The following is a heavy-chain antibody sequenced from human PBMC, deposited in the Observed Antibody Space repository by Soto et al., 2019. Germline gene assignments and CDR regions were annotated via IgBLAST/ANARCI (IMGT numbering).Heavy chain of an antibody. Sequence: GASVKGSCKASGYTFTSYARHWVRRAPGQRLEWMGWINAGNGNTKYSQKLQGRVTITRDTSASTAYMELSSLRSEDTAVYYCARSMVRGAGDAFDIWGQGTMVTVSS. CDR3: ARSMVRGAGDAFDI. CDR2: INAGNGNT. D-gene: IGHD3-10*01. V-gene: IGHV1-3*01. J-gene: IGHJ3*02. CDR1: GYTFTSYA.